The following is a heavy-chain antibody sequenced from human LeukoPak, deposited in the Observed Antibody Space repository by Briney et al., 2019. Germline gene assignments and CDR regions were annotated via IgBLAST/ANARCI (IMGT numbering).Heavy chain of an antibody. CDR2: IYYSGST. D-gene: IGHD2-8*01. CDR1: GGSISSGDYY. CDR3: ARDLYCTNGVCHPRAFDI. Sequence: SETLSLTCTVSGGSISSGDYYWSWIRQPPGKGLEWIGYIYYSGSTYYNPSLKSRVTISVDTSKNQFSLKLSSVTAADTAVYYCARDLYCTNGVCHPRAFDIWGQGTMVTVSS. J-gene: IGHJ3*02. V-gene: IGHV4-30-4*08.